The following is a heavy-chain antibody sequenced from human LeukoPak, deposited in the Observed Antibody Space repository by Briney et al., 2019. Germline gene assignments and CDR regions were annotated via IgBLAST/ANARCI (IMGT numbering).Heavy chain of an antibody. Sequence: SETLSLTCTVSGGSISSYYWSWIRQPPGKGLEWIGYIYYSGSTNYNPSLKSRVTISVDTSKNQFSLKLSSVTAADTAVYYCARQTYYDFWSGPWYFDYWGQGTLSPSPQ. CDR1: GGSISSYY. CDR3: ARQTYYDFWSGPWYFDY. J-gene: IGHJ4*02. CDR2: IYYSGST. D-gene: IGHD3-3*01. V-gene: IGHV4-59*08.